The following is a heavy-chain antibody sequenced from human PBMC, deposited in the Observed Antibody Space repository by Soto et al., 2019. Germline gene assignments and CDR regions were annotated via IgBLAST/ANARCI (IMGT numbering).Heavy chain of an antibody. V-gene: IGHV1-69*13. D-gene: IGHD2-21*02. J-gene: IGHJ6*02. CDR3: ATGLAYCGGDCPGIWSNVYGMDV. CDR1: GGTFSSYA. CDR2: IIPIFGTA. Sequence: SVKVSCKASGGTFSSYAISWVRQAPGQGLEWMGGIIPIFGTANYAQKFQGRVTITADESTSTAYMELSSLRSEDTAVYYCATGLAYCGGDCPGIWSNVYGMDVWGQGTTVTVSS.